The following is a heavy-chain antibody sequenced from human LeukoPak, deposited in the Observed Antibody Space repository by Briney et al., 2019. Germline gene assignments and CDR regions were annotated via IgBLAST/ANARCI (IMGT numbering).Heavy chain of an antibody. CDR3: AKDLAYGGNSEG. Sequence: PGGSLRLSCAASGFTFSSYGMHWVRQAPGKGLEWVAFIRYDGSNKYYADSVKGRFTISRDNSKNTLYLQMNSLRAEDTAVYYCAKDLAYGGNSEGWGQGTMVTVSS. J-gene: IGHJ3*01. V-gene: IGHV3-30*02. CDR1: GFTFSSYG. CDR2: IRYDGSNK. D-gene: IGHD4-23*01.